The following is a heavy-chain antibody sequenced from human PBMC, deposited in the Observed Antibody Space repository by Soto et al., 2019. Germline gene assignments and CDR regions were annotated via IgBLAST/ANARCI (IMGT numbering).Heavy chain of an antibody. J-gene: IGHJ6*02. CDR2: IYYSGST. CDR1: GGSISSGGYY. V-gene: IGHV4-31*03. Sequence: QVQLQESGPGLVKPSQTLSLTCTVSGGSISSGGYYWSWIRQHPGKGLEWIGYIYYSGSTYYHPSLKSRVTISVDTSKTQFSLKLSSVTAADTAVYYCARDRDPWNIVGYYGMDVWGQGTTVTVSS. D-gene: IGHD3-22*01. CDR3: ARDRDPWNIVGYYGMDV.